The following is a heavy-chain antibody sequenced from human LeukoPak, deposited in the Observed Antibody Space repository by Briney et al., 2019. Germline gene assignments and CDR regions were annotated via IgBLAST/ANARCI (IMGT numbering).Heavy chain of an antibody. CDR1: GFTFSSYA. V-gene: IGHV3-30*04. CDR2: ISYDGSNK. J-gene: IGHJ4*02. Sequence: GGSLRLSCAASGFTFSSYAMHWVRQAPGKGLKWVAVISYDGSNKYYADSVKGRFTISRDNSKNTLYLQMNSLRAEDTAVYYCARGYGGNPLDYWGRGTLVTVSS. CDR3: ARGYGGNPLDY. D-gene: IGHD4-23*01.